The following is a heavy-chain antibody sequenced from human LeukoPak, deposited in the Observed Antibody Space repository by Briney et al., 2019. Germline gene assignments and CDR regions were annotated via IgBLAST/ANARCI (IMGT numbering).Heavy chain of an antibody. CDR2: IYYNGIT. V-gene: IGHV4-39*02. CDR3: ARRPLITAFDF. CDR1: GGSVSSSDYY. Sequence: SGTLSLTCSVSGGSVSSSDYYRGWIRQPPGKGLEWIGNIYYNGITYYNPSLKSRVTISVDTSENHFSLKLSSVTAADTAIYYCARRPLITAFDFWGQGTLVTVSS. D-gene: IGHD1-20*01. J-gene: IGHJ4*02.